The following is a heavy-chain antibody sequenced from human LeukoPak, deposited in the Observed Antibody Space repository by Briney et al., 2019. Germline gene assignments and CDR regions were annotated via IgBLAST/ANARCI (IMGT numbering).Heavy chain of an antibody. CDR3: SLDLPYYDFWSGYYAPSFDY. V-gene: IGHV3-23*01. J-gene: IGHJ4*02. CDR1: GFTFSNYA. CDR2: ISGSGGST. D-gene: IGHD3-3*01. Sequence: PGGSLRLSCAASGFTFSNYAMSWARQAPGKGLEWVSAISGSGGSTYYADSVKGRFTISRDNSKNTLYLQMNSLRAEDTAVYYCSLDLPYYDFWSGYYAPSFDYWGQGTLVTVSS.